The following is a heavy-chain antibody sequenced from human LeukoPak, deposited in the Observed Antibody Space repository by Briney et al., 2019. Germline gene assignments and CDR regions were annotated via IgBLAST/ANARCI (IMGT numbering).Heavy chain of an antibody. CDR3: ARWGIAAAGANDY. J-gene: IGHJ4*02. Sequence: PGGSLRLSCAASGFTFNKFGMHWVRQAPGKGLEWVAVIWYDASKQYYADSVTGRFIISRDNSKNTVDLQMNSLRVEDTAVHYCARWGIAAAGANDYWGQGTLVTVSS. V-gene: IGHV3-33*01. CDR2: IWYDASKQ. D-gene: IGHD6-13*01. CDR1: GFTFNKFG.